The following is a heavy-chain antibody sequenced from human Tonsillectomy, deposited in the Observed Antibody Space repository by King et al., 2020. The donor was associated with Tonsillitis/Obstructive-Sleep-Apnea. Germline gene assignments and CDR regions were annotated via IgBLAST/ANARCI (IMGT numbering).Heavy chain of an antibody. J-gene: IGHJ4*02. Sequence: QLQESGPGLVKPSETLSLTCTVSGGSISGYYWSWIRQPPGKRLEWIGYIYYSGSTNYNPSLKSRVTISVDTSKNQFSLKLNSVTAADTAVYYCAKHATDRGLIVWDYWGQGILVTVSS. V-gene: IGHV4-59*08. CDR1: GGSISGYY. CDR3: AKHATDRGLIVWDY. D-gene: IGHD3-16*01. CDR2: IYYSGST.